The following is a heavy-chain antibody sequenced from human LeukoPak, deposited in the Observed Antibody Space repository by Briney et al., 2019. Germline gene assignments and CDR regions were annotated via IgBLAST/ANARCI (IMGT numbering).Heavy chain of an antibody. V-gene: IGHV3-49*04. J-gene: IGHJ4*02. CDR1: GFTFGDYA. D-gene: IGHD3-22*01. CDR2: IRSKAYGGTT. CDR3: TSNYYDSSGYPIAYYFDY. Sequence: GGSPRLSCTASGFTFGDYAMSWVRQAPGKGLEWVGFIRSKAYGGTTEYVASVKGRFTISRDDSKSIAYLQMNSLKTEDTAVYYCTSNYYDSSGYPIAYYFDYWGQGTLVTVSS.